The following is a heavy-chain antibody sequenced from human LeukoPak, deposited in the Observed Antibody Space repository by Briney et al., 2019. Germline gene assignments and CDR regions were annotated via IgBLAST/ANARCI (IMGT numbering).Heavy chain of an antibody. J-gene: IGHJ4*02. CDR2: IYYSGST. CDR1: GGSISSGGYY. D-gene: IGHD5-18*01. CDR3: ARYSYQENYFDY. V-gene: IGHV4-61*08. Sequence: SQTLSLTCAVSGGSISSGGYYWSWLRQPPGKGLEWIGYIYYSGSTNYNPSLKSRATISVDTSKNQFSLKLSSVTAADTAVYDCARYSYQENYFDYWGQGTLVTVSS.